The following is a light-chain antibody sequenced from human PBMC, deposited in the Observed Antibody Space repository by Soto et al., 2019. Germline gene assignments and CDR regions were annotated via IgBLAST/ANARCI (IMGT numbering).Light chain of an antibody. CDR2: DAS. CDR1: QSVSSY. CDR3: QQRSNWPVT. V-gene: IGKV3-11*01. Sequence: EIVLTQSPATLSLSPGERATLSCRASQSVSSYLTWYQQKPGQAPRLLIYDASKRATGVPARFSGSGSGADFTLTISSLEPEDFALYFRQQRSNWPVTFGRGTKVEIK. J-gene: IGKJ4*01.